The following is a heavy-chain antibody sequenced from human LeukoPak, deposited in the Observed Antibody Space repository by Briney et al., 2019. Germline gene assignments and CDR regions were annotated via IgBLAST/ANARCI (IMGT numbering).Heavy chain of an antibody. Sequence: GASVKVSCKASGYTFTGYYMHWVRQAPGQGLEWMGWINPNSGGTNYAQKFQGRVTMTRDTSISTAYMELSRLRSDDTALYYCARAGPYSGSYPTWDYWGQGTLVTVSS. D-gene: IGHD1-26*01. CDR2: INPNSGGT. V-gene: IGHV1-2*02. CDR3: ARAGPYSGSYPTWDY. CDR1: GYTFTGYY. J-gene: IGHJ4*02.